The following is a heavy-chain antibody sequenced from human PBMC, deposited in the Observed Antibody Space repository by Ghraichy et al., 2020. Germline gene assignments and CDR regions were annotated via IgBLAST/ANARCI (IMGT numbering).Heavy chain of an antibody. J-gene: IGHJ5*02. CDR1: GFTFSSYS. CDR3: ARGDCSSTSCYSGHTWFDP. CDR2: ISSSSSYI. V-gene: IGHV3-21*01. Sequence: GGSLRLSCAASGFTFSSYSMNWVRQAPGKGLEWVSSISSSSSYIYYADSVKGRFTISRDNAKNSLYLQMNSLRAEDTAVYYCARGDCSSTSCYSGHTWFDPWGQGTLVTVSS. D-gene: IGHD2-2*01.